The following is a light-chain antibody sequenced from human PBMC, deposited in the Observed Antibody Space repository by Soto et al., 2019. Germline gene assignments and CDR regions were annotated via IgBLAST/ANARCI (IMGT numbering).Light chain of an antibody. CDR1: QSVSSN. CDR3: QQRISWPLT. J-gene: IGKJ4*01. V-gene: IGKV3-11*01. CDR2: GAX. Sequence: EIVMTQSPATLSVSPGERATVSCRASQSVSSNLAWXXXXXXXAXXXXIXGAXXRPTGIPARFSGSGFETDFTLTISSLEPEDFAVYYCQQRISWPLTFGGGTKV.